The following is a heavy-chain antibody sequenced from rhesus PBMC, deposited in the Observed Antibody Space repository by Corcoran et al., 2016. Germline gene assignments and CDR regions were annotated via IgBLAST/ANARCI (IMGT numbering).Heavy chain of an antibody. CDR2: ISTNTGNP. Sequence: QVQLVQSGAEVKQPGASVKVFCKASGYTFTSYGMNWVRQAPGQRLEWMGGISTNTGNPTYAKGFKERFTFSMDTCISTAYLQISSLKAEDTAVYYCARHVRSTFDYWGQGVLVTVSS. CDR3: ARHVRSTFDY. V-gene: IGHV7-114*01. CDR1: GYTFTSYG. D-gene: IGHD2-15*01. J-gene: IGHJ4*01.